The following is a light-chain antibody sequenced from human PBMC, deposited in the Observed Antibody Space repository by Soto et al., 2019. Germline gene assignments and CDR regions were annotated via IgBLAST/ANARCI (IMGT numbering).Light chain of an antibody. Sequence: QSVLTQPASLSGSPGQSITISCTGTNSDIGGYNYVSWYQQHPGKAPKLMIYEVTNRPSGVSSRFSGSKSDNTASLTISGLQAEDEADYYCSSFAGRSRVFGTGTKVTVL. V-gene: IGLV2-14*01. CDR3: SSFAGRSRV. J-gene: IGLJ1*01. CDR2: EVT. CDR1: NSDIGGYNY.